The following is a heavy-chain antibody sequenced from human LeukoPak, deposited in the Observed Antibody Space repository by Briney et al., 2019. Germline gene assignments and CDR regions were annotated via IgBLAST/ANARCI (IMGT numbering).Heavy chain of an antibody. V-gene: IGHV3-30*02. Sequence: GGSLRLSCEASGFTFSSYGMHWVRQAPGKGLGGVAFIRYDGSNKYYADSVKGRFTISRDNSKNTLYLQMDSLRAEDTAVYYCAKGNYGGNGEDFDYWGQGTLVTVSS. J-gene: IGHJ4*02. CDR1: GFTFSSYG. CDR3: AKGNYGGNGEDFDY. D-gene: IGHD4-23*01. CDR2: IRYDGSNK.